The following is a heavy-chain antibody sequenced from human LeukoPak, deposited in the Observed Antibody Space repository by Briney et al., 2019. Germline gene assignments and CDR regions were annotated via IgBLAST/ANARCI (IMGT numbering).Heavy chain of an antibody. CDR3: ARPSPPGDGYNPCDY. CDR2: ISNDESNK. Sequence: GGSLRLSREASGFNFHNFAMHWVRQAPGKGLEWVAVISNDESNKYYTDSVKGRFTISRDNSKSTVYLQMNSLRPEDTAVYYCARPSPPGDGYNPCDYWGPGALVIVSS. CDR1: GFNFHNFA. J-gene: IGHJ4*02. D-gene: IGHD5-24*01. V-gene: IGHV3-30-3*01.